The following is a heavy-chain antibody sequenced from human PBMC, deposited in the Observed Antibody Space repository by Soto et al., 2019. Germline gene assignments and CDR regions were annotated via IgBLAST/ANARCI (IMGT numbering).Heavy chain of an antibody. J-gene: IGHJ6*02. CDR2: IYYSGST. D-gene: IGHD5-12*01. CDR3: ARTSSSGYDWDPYYYYGMDV. CDR1: GGSISSGDYY. Sequence: SETLSLTCTVSGGSISSGDYYWSWIRQPPGKGLEWIGYIYYSGSTYYNPSLKSRVTISVDTSKNQFSLKLSSVTAADTAVYYCARTSSSGYDWDPYYYYGMDVWGQGTTVTVS. V-gene: IGHV4-30-4*01.